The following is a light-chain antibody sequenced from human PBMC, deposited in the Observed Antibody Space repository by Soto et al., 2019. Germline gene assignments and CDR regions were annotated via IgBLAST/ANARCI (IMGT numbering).Light chain of an antibody. Sequence: DIQMTQSPSSLSAFVGDRVTITCRASQDIKYDLAWYQQKPGKAPKHLIYAASSLPSGVPSWFSGSGSGTEFTLTISSLQPEDFATYYCLQYKSYPLTFGGGTKVDIK. CDR1: QDIKYD. CDR3: LQYKSYPLT. V-gene: IGKV1-17*01. CDR2: AAS. J-gene: IGKJ4*01.